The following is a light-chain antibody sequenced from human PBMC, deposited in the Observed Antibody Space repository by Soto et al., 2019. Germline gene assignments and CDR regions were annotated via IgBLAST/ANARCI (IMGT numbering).Light chain of an antibody. J-gene: IGKJ4*01. CDR2: KAS. CDR1: QSISFW. V-gene: IGKV1-5*03. CDR3: QHYSRYPLT. Sequence: DIQMTQSPSTLSASVGDRVTITCRASQSISFWLAWFQQKPGKAPNPLIYKASTLNSGVPSRFSGSGSGTEFTLTISSLQPDDFATYYCQHYSRYPLTFGGGTKVEIK.